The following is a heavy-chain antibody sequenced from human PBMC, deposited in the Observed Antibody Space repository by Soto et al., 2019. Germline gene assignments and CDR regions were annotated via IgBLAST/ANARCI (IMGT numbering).Heavy chain of an antibody. J-gene: IGHJ6*02. Sequence: SVKVSCKASGYTFTSYGVSWVRQAPGQGLEWMGWISAYNGNTNFAQKLQGRVTMTTDTSTSTAYMELRSLRSDDTAVYYCARDTQYSYYGMDVWGQGTTVTVSS. V-gene: IGHV1-18*01. CDR1: GYTFTSYG. CDR3: ARDTQYSYYGMDV. CDR2: ISAYNGNT.